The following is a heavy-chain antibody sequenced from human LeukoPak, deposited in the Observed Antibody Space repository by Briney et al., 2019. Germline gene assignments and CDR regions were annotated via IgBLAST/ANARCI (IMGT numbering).Heavy chain of an antibody. CDR1: GWSFNDYY. V-gene: IGHV4-34*01. CDR3: ARGQVPAARGYNWFDP. D-gene: IGHD2-2*01. CDR2: INARGDT. Sequence: PSETLSLTCAVYGWSFNDYYWNWIRQPPGKGLEWIGEINARGDTNYNPSLKSRVTISVDTSKKQFSLRLTSMIAADTALYYCARGQVPAARGYNWFDPWGQGTLVTLSS. J-gene: IGHJ5*02.